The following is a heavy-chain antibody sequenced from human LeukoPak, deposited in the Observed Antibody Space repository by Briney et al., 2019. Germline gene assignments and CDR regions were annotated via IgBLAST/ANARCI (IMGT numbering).Heavy chain of an antibody. J-gene: IGHJ6*03. CDR1: GFTFSSYG. V-gene: IGHV3-30*19. CDR2: ISYDGSNK. CDR3: ARDNSSSWYYYYYMDV. Sequence: GGSLRLSCAASGFTFSSYGMHWVRQAPGKGLEWVAVISYDGSNKYYADSVKGRFTISRDNSKNTLYLQMNSLRAEDTAVYYCARDNSSSWYYYYYMDVWGKGTTVTVSS. D-gene: IGHD6-13*01.